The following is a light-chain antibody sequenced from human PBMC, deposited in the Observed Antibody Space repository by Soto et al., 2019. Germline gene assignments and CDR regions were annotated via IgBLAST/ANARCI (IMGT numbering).Light chain of an antibody. V-gene: IGLV1-44*01. J-gene: IGLJ1*01. CDR3: ATWDDSRGGL. CDR2: TNN. CDR1: TSNIESHS. Sequence: QSALTQPPSASGTPGQRIIISCSGSTSNIESHSVNWFQQVPGTAPKLLIKTNNQRPSGVPDRFSGSKSGASASLAISGLQSEDEATYYCATWDDSRGGLFGTGTQLTVL.